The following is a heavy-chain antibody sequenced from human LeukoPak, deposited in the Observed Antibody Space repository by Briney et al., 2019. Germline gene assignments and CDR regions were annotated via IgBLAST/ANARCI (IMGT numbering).Heavy chain of an antibody. V-gene: IGHV4-59*01. CDR1: GVSIDSYH. J-gene: IGHJ4*02. D-gene: IGHD2-21*02. CDR3: AGRTAATTRPFDY. CDR2: FYYTGST. Sequence: PSETLSLTSSVSGVSIDSYHWSWIRQPPGKGLEWIGYFYYTGSTNYSPSFEGRVTISEDTSKNQISLRLTSVTAADTAVYYCAGRTAATTRPFDYWGQGTLVTVSS.